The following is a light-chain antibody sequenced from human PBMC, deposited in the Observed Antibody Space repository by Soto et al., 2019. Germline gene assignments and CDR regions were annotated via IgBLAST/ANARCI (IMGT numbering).Light chain of an antibody. Sequence: EIVLTQSPGTLSLSPGERATLFCRASQSVSSNFLAWYQQKPGQAPRLLIYNASRRAAGIPDRFSGSGSGTDFTLTISRLEPEDFAVYYCQQYSTSSPRYTFGHGTKLEIK. V-gene: IGKV3-20*01. J-gene: IGKJ2*01. CDR3: QQYSTSSPRYT. CDR2: NAS. CDR1: QSVSSNF.